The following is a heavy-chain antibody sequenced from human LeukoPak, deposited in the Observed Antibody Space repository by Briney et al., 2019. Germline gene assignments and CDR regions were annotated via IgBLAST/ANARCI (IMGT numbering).Heavy chain of an antibody. CDR1: GFTFSSYV. Sequence: GGSLRLSCAASGFTFSSYVMSWVRQAPGKGLEWVSAISGSGGSTYYADSVKGRFTISRDNSKNTLYLQMNSLRAEDTAVYYYAKDPFYYDSSGYPRPFDYWGQGTLVTVSS. D-gene: IGHD3-22*01. CDR3: AKDPFYYDSSGYPRPFDY. J-gene: IGHJ4*02. V-gene: IGHV3-23*01. CDR2: ISGSGGST.